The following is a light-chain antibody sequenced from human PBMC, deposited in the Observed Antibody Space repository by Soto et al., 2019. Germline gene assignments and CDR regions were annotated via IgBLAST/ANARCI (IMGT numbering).Light chain of an antibody. J-gene: IGKJ1*01. CDR3: QQYHNFWT. CDR2: DTS. CDR1: QSIISW. V-gene: IGKV1-5*01. Sequence: DIQMTQSPSTLSASVGDRVTITCRASQSIISWLAWYQQRPGKAPKLLIHDTSTLESGVPSRFSGSGSGTEFTLTISSLQPDDFATYYCQQYHNFWTFGPGTKWISN.